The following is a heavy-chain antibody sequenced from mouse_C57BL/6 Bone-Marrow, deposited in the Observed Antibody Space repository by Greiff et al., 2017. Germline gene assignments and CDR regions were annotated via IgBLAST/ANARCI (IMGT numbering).Heavy chain of an antibody. CDR2: IYPRSGNT. V-gene: IGHV1-81*01. D-gene: IGHD2-1*01. CDR1: GYTFTSYG. Sequence: QVQLQQSGAELARPGASVKLSCKASGYTFTSYGISWVKQRTGQGLEWIGEIYPRSGNTYYNEKFKGKATLTADKSSSTAYMELRSLTSEDSAVYFCARKKFLLPFDYRGQGTTLTVSS. J-gene: IGHJ2*01. CDR3: ARKKFLLPFDY.